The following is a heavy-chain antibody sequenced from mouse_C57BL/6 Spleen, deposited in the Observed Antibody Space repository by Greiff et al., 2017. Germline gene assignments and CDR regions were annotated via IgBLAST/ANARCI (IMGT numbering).Heavy chain of an antibody. CDR3: ARHRGTHYFDY. CDR2: ISSGGSYT. Sequence: DVKLVESGGDLVKPGGSLKLSCAASGFTFSSYGMSWVRQTPDKRLEWVATISSGGSYTYYPDSVKGRFTISRDNAKNTLYLQMSSLKSEDTAMYYCARHRGTHYFDYWGQGTTLTVSS. D-gene: IGHD2-14*01. J-gene: IGHJ2*01. CDR1: GFTFSSYG. V-gene: IGHV5-6*02.